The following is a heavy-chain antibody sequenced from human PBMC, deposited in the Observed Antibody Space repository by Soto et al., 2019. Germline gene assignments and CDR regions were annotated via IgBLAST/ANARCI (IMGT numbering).Heavy chain of an antibody. D-gene: IGHD6-19*01. Sequence: ASVKVSCKASGYTFTSYDINWVRQATGQGLEWMGWMNPNSGNTGYAQKFQGQVTISADKSISTAYLQWSSLKASDTAMYYCARHKAVAGTFGMDVWGQGTTVTVSS. CDR3: ARHKAVAGTFGMDV. V-gene: IGHV1-8*01. CDR2: MNPNSGNT. CDR1: GYTFTSYD. J-gene: IGHJ6*02.